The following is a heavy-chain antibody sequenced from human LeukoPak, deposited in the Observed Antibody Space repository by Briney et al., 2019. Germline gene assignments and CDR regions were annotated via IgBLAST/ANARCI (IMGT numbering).Heavy chain of an antibody. Sequence: SGGSLRLSCAASGFTFSSYSMNWVRQAPGKGLEWVSYISSSTIYYADSVKGGFTISRDNAKNSLYLQMNSLRDEDTAVYYCARVRPGWYFDLWGRGTLVTVSS. CDR3: ARVRPGWYFDL. CDR1: GFTFSSYS. V-gene: IGHV3-48*02. J-gene: IGHJ2*01. CDR2: ISSSTI.